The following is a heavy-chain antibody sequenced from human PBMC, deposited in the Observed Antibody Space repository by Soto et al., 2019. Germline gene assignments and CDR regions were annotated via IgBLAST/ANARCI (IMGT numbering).Heavy chain of an antibody. J-gene: IGHJ6*02. CDR3: ARLAVGYDCWSSDYYYYYGMDV. Sequence: PSETLSLTCTVSGGSISSYYWSWIRQPPGKGLEWIGYIYYSGSTNYNPSLKSRVTISVDTSKNQFSLKLSSVTAADTAVYYCARLAVGYDCWSSDYYYYYGMDVWGQGTTVTVSS. CDR1: GGSISSYY. D-gene: IGHD3-3*01. CDR2: IYYSGST. V-gene: IGHV4-59*01.